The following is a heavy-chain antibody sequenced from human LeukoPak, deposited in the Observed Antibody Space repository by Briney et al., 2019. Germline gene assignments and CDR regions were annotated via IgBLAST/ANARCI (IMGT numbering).Heavy chain of an antibody. D-gene: IGHD6-19*01. V-gene: IGHV3-23*01. CDR1: GFNLRSYA. J-gene: IGHJ4*02. CDR2: LSGSGGST. CDR3: AKGYSSAWYFFDY. Sequence: GGSLRLSCVASGFNLRSYAMGWDRQAPGKGLQWVSGLSGSGGSTYYADSVKGRFTISRDNSKNTLHLQMNSLRAEDTAVYYCAKGYSSAWYFFDYWGQGTLVTVSS.